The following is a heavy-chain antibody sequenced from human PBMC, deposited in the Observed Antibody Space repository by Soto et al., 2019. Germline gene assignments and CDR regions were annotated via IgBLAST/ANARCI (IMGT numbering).Heavy chain of an antibody. CDR2: INPSGGST. CDR1: GYTFTSYY. Sequence: ASVKGACKASGYTFTSYYRHWVRQAPRQGLEWMGIINPSGGSTSYAQKFQGRVTVTRDTSTSTVYMELSSLRSEDTAVYYCARGLKVRPLLTGYPDWDYYYGMDVWGQGTTVTVSS. J-gene: IGHJ6*02. CDR3: ARGLKVRPLLTGYPDWDYYYGMDV. V-gene: IGHV1-46*01. D-gene: IGHD3-9*01.